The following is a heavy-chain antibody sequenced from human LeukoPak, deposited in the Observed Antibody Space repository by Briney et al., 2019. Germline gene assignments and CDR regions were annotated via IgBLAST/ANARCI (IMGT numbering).Heavy chain of an antibody. Sequence: ASVKVSCKASGGTFSSYAITWVRQAPGQGLEWMGGIIPIFGTANYAQKFQGRVTITADESTSTAYMELSSLRSEDTAVYYCAVRYPNDYGDYFPGIDWGQGTLVTVSS. J-gene: IGHJ4*02. CDR2: IIPIFGTA. CDR3: AVRYPNDYGDYFPGID. CDR1: GGTFSSYA. D-gene: IGHD4-17*01. V-gene: IGHV1-69*13.